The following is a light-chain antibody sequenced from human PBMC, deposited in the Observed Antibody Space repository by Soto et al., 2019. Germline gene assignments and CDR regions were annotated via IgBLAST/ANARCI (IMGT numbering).Light chain of an antibody. CDR3: QQYGSSPGT. J-gene: IGKJ1*01. CDR1: QSVSRY. CDR2: DAS. V-gene: IGKV3-20*01. Sequence: TQSQVALTRSPEERATLSCRASQSVSRYLAWYQQKPGQAPRLLIYDASNRATGVPDRFSGSGSGTDFTLTISSLEPEDFAVYYCQQYGSSPGTFGQGTKVDIK.